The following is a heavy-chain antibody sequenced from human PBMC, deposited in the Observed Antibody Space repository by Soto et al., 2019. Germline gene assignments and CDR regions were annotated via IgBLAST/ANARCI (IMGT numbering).Heavy chain of an antibody. V-gene: IGHV1-3*01. D-gene: IGHD2-2*03. Sequence: QVQLVQSGAEVKKPGASVKVSCKASGYTFTSYAMHWVRQAPGQRLEWMGWINASNGNTKYSQKFQGRVTITRDTSAKTTYKGLSSLRTEGTAVYYCASLDTTYTRMDNSYSGMDVWGQGTTVTVAS. CDR3: ASLDTTYTRMDNSYSGMDV. J-gene: IGHJ6*02. CDR2: INASNGNT. CDR1: GYTFTSYA.